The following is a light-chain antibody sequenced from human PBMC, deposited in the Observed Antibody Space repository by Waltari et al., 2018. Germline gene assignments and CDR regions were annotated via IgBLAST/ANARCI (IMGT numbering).Light chain of an antibody. J-gene: IGKJ3*01. CDR3: QQYNNWPIFT. V-gene: IGKV3-15*01. CDR1: QSVSSN. Sequence: EIVMTQSPATLSVYPGERATLSCRASQSVSSNLAWYQQKPGQAPRLLIYGASTRATGIPARFSGSGSGTEFTLTISSLQSEDFAVYYCQQYNNWPIFTFGPGTKVDIK. CDR2: GAS.